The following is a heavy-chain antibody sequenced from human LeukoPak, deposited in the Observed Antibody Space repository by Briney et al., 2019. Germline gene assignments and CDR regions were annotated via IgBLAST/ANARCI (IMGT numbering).Heavy chain of an antibody. CDR1: GFTFDDYA. D-gene: IGHD6-13*01. CDR2: LSWNSGSI. Sequence: GRSLRLSCAASGFTFDDYAMHWVRQAPGKGLEWVSGLSWNSGSINYADSVKGRFTISRDNAKNSLYLQMNSLRTEDTALYYCAKGAYSSSWANWFDPWGQGTLVTVSS. J-gene: IGHJ5*02. CDR3: AKGAYSSSWANWFDP. V-gene: IGHV3-9*01.